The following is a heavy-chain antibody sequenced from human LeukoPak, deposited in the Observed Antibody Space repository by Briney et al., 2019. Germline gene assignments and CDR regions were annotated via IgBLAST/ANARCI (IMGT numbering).Heavy chain of an antibody. CDR1: GGSISSSSYY. CDR2: IYHSGST. CDR3: ARDTTLTEITFGGVIVLSDDY. Sequence: SETLSLTCTVSGGSISSSSYYWGWIRQPPGKGLEWIGSIYHSGSTYYNPSLKSRVTISVDTSKNQFSLKLSSVTAADTAVYYCARDTTLTEITFGGVIVLSDDYWGQGTLVTVSS. J-gene: IGHJ4*02. V-gene: IGHV4-39*07. D-gene: IGHD3-16*02.